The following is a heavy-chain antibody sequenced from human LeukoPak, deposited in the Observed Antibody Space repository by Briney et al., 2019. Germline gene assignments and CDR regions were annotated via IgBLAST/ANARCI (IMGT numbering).Heavy chain of an antibody. D-gene: IGHD6-19*01. CDR3: ARQPRGGLYDHFDY. Sequence: KPSETLSLTCTVSAASISSSTTYYWGWIRQPPGRGLEWIGSISYSGSTYYNPSLKSRVTISVDMSRNQFSLKLSSVTAADTAVYYCARQPRGGLYDHFDYWGQGTLVTVSS. J-gene: IGHJ4*03. CDR1: AASISSSTTYY. CDR2: ISYSGST. V-gene: IGHV4-39*01.